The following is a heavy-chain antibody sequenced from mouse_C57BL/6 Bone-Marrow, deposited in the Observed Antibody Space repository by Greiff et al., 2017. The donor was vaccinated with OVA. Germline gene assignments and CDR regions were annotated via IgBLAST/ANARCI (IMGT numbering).Heavy chain of an antibody. CDR2: IYPRSGNT. V-gene: IGHV1-81*01. D-gene: IGHD1-1*01. CDR3: ARIYYYGSSEGEIDY. CDR1: GYTFTSYG. J-gene: IGHJ4*01. Sequence: VQLQQSGAELARPGASVKLSCKASGYTFTSYGISWVKQRTGQGLEWIGEIYPRSGNTYYNEKFKGKATLTADKSSSTAYMELRSLTSEDSAVYFCARIYYYGSSEGEIDYWGQGTSVTVSS.